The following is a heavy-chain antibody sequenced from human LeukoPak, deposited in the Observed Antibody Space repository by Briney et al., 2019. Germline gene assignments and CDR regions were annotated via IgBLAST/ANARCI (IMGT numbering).Heavy chain of an antibody. CDR1: GFTVSSSY. CDR2: IYSGGST. Sequence: GGSLRLSCAASGFTVSSSYMTWVRQAPGKGLEWVSVIYSGGSTYYADSVKGRFTISRDNSKNTLYLQMNSLRAEDTAVYYCARKSSIAAVPAGIDPWGQGTLVTVSS. D-gene: IGHD6-13*01. J-gene: IGHJ5*02. CDR3: ARKSSIAAVPAGIDP. V-gene: IGHV3-53*01.